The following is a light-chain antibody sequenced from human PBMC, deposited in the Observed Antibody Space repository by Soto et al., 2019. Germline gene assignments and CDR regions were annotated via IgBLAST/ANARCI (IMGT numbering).Light chain of an antibody. CDR1: QSVSSDS. CDR3: QQYDRSPRT. Sequence: IVLTQSPGTLSLSPGEKATLSCRASQSVSSDSLAWYQQKPGQAPRLLISDASTRATGIPDRFSGSGSGTDFTLTISRLEPEDFAVYYYQQYDRSPRTFGQGTKVEIK. CDR2: DAS. J-gene: IGKJ1*01. V-gene: IGKV3-20*01.